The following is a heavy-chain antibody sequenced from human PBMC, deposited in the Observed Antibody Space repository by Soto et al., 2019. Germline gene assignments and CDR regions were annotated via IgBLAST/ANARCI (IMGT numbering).Heavy chain of an antibody. J-gene: IGHJ6*02. CDR2: ISYDGSNK. CDR3: AKTAAAGLYYYYGMDV. D-gene: IGHD6-13*01. CDR1: GFTFSSYG. Sequence: PVGSLRLSCAASGFTFSSYGMHWVRQAPGKGLEWVAVISYDGSNKYYADSVKGRFTISRDNSKNTLYLQMNSLRAEDTAVYYCAKTAAAGLYYYYGMDVWGQRTTVTVSS. V-gene: IGHV3-30*18.